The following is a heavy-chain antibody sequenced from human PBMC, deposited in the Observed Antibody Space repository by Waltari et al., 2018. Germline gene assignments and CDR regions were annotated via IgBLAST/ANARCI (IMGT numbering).Heavy chain of an antibody. CDR2: IWDDGSNK. Sequence: QVQLVESGGGVVQPGRSLRLSCAASGFTFSSYGMHWVRQAPGKGLEWVAVIWDDGSNKYEGDSVKGRFTISRDNSKNTLYVQMNSLRAEDTAVYYCARDSAVAGRAEGYYYYGMDVWGQGTTVTVSS. D-gene: IGHD6-19*01. J-gene: IGHJ6*02. V-gene: IGHV3-33*01. CDR3: ARDSAVAGRAEGYYYYGMDV. CDR1: GFTFSSYG.